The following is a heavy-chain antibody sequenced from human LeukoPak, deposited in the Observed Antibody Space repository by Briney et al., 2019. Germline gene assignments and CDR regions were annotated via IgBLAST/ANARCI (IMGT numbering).Heavy chain of an antibody. J-gene: IGHJ4*02. CDR3: ARDVESGSYYEGY. CDR1: GFTFSIYS. Sequence: PGGSLRLSCAASGFTFSIYSMNWVRQAPGKGLEWVSFISSGSSTIYYADSVKGRFTIPRDNAKNSLYLQMNSLRAEDTAVYYCARDVESGSYYEGYWGQGTLVTVSS. D-gene: IGHD3-3*01. CDR2: ISSGSSTI. V-gene: IGHV3-48*01.